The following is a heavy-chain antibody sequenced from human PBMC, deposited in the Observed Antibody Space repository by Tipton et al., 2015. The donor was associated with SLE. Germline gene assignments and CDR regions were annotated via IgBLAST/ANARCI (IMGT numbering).Heavy chain of an antibody. D-gene: IGHD4-17*01. CDR1: GFTFSSYW. CDR2: IKQDGSAK. V-gene: IGHV3-7*01. Sequence: SLRLSCAASGFTFSSYWMNWVRQAPGKGLEWVANIKQDGSAKYYVDSVKGRFTTSRDNAKNSLYLQMNSLRAEDTAVYYCVRGSRDTVGMDVWGQGTTVTVSS. J-gene: IGHJ6*02. CDR3: VRGSRDTVGMDV.